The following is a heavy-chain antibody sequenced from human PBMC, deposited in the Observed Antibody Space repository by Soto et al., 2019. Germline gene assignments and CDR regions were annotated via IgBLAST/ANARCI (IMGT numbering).Heavy chain of an antibody. Sequence: PSETLSLTCTVSGGSVSSGSYYWSWIRQPPGKGLEWIGFIYYSGSTNYNPSLKSRVTISVDTSKNQFSLKLSSVTAADTTVYYCARVVVAATRHFDDWGQGTLVTVSS. CDR1: GGSVSSGSYY. D-gene: IGHD1-26*01. CDR3: ARVVVAATRHFDD. J-gene: IGHJ4*02. CDR2: IYYSGST. V-gene: IGHV4-61*01.